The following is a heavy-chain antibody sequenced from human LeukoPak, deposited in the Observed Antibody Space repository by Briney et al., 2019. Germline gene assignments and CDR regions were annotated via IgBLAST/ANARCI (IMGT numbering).Heavy chain of an antibody. CDR2: IYTSGST. V-gene: IGHV4-61*02. CDR1: GGSISSGNYY. D-gene: IGHD3-22*01. CDR3: AREIVYYDSSGYYSHFDY. J-gene: IGHJ4*02. Sequence: PSETLSLTCTVSGGSISSGNYYWSWIRQPAGKGLEWIGRIYTSGSTNYNPSLKSRVTISVDTSKNQFSLKLSSVTAADTAVYYCAREIVYYDSSGYYSHFDYWGQGTLVTVSS.